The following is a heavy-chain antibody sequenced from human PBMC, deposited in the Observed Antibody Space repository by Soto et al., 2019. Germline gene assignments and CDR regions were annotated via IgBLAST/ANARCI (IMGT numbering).Heavy chain of an antibody. Sequence: EVQLLESGGGLVQPGGSLRLSCAASGFTFSSYAMSWVRQAPGKGLEWVSAISGSGGRTYYADSVKGRFTISRDNSKNTLYLQMNSLRAEDTAVYYCAKDEGVVVRPEVDYWGQGTLVTVSS. J-gene: IGHJ4*02. CDR1: GFTFSSYA. V-gene: IGHV3-23*01. CDR2: ISGSGGRT. CDR3: AKDEGVVVRPEVDY. D-gene: IGHD2-15*01.